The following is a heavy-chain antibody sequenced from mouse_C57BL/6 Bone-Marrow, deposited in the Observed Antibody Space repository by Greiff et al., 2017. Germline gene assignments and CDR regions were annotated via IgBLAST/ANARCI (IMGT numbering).Heavy chain of an antibody. CDR2: IYPGDGDT. Sequence: QVQLKESGPELVKPGASVKISCKASGYAFSSSWMNWVKQRPGKGLEWIGRIYPGDGDTNYNGKFKGKATLTADKSSSTAYMQLSSLTSGDSAVCFCARPLGYFDYWGQGTTLTVSS. J-gene: IGHJ2*01. V-gene: IGHV1-82*01. CDR3: ARPLGYFDY. D-gene: IGHD2-10*02. CDR1: GYAFSSSW.